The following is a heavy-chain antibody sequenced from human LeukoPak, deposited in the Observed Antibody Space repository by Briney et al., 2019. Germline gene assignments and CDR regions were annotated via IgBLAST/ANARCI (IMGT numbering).Heavy chain of an antibody. Sequence: GGSLRLSCAASGFTFSSYAMSWVRQAPGKGLEWVSAISGSCGSTYYAGSVKGRFTISRDNSKNTLYLQMNSLRAEDTAVYYCAKALHYYGSGSYGDYWGQGTLVTVSS. D-gene: IGHD3-10*01. J-gene: IGHJ4*02. CDR2: ISGSCGST. CDR3: AKALHYYGSGSYGDY. V-gene: IGHV3-23*01. CDR1: GFTFSSYA.